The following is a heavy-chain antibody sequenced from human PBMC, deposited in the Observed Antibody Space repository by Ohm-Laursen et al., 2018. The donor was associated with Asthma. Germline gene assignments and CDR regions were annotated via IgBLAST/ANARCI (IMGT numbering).Heavy chain of an antibody. J-gene: IGHJ6*02. CDR2: IYYSGST. V-gene: IGHV4-31*03. Sequence: PSETLSLTCTVSGGSISSGGYYWSWIRQHPGKGLEWIGYIYYSGSTYYNPSLKSRVTISVDTSKNQFSLKLSSVTAADTAVYYCARDFRITGTTLGAEEYYYYYGMDVWGQGTTVTVSS. CDR3: ARDFRITGTTLGAEEYYYYYGMDV. D-gene: IGHD1-7*01. CDR1: GGSISSGGYY.